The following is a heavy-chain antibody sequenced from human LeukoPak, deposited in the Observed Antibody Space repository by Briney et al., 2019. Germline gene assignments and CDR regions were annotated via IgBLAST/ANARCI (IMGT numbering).Heavy chain of an antibody. J-gene: IGHJ4*02. V-gene: IGHV4-59*01. CDR1: GGSISSYY. Sequence: SETLSLTCTVSGGSISSYYWSWIRRPPGKGLEWIGYIYYSGSTNYNPSLKSRVTISVDTSKNQFSLKLSSLAAADTAVYYCARALDSSGWYADFDWGQGTLVTVSS. CDR3: ARALDSSGWYADFD. D-gene: IGHD6-19*01. CDR2: IYYSGST.